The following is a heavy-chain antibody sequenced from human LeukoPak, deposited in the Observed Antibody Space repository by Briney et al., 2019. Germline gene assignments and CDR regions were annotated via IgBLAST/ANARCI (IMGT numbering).Heavy chain of an antibody. CDR3: ARRYSGSYSAFDI. D-gene: IGHD1-26*01. V-gene: IGHV5-51*01. Sequence: GESLKISCKGSGYSFTSYWIGWVRQMPGKGLEWMGIIDPDDSDTRYSPSFQGQVTISADKSISIAYLQWSSLKASDTAMYYCARRYSGSYSAFDIWGQGTMVTVSS. J-gene: IGHJ3*02. CDR1: GYSFTSYW. CDR2: IDPDDSDT.